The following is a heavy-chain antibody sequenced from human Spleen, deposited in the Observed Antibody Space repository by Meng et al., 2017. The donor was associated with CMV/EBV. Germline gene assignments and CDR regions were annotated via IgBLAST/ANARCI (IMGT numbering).Heavy chain of an antibody. CDR3: AGDQAWFGP. V-gene: IGHV3-7*01. J-gene: IGHJ5*02. CDR1: GFTFSKYW. CDR2: IKEDGSEK. Sequence: GESLKISCAASGFTFSKYWMTWVRQAPGKGLELVANIKEDGSEKHYVDSVKGRFTISRDNAENSLYLQMNSLRVEDTAVYFCAGDQAWFGPWGQGTLVTVSS.